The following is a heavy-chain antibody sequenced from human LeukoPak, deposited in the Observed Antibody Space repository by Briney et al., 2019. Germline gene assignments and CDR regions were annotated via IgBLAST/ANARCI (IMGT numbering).Heavy chain of an antibody. V-gene: IGHV4-34*01. CDR1: GVGLRVDF. D-gene: IGHD4-23*01. Sequence: SETLSLTCAVYGVGLRVDFWGVGRQPPGKGLEWIGEINFGGSINYTPSLKSRVTISVDTFKNQFSLKLGSVTAADTAVYSCARGRRNNGGRLDYWGQGTLVTVSS. CDR2: INFGGSI. J-gene: IGHJ4*02. CDR3: ARGRRNNGGRLDY.